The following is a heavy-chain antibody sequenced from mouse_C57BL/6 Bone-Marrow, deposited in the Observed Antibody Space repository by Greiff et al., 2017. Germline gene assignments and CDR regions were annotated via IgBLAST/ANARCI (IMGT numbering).Heavy chain of an antibody. CDR3: ARKEEIYYYGTGAMDY. V-gene: IGHV1-69*01. CDR1: GYTFTSYW. Sequence: VQLQQPGAELVMPGASVKLSCKASGYTFTSYWMHWVKQRPGQGLEWIGEIDPSDSYTNYNQKFKGKSTLTVHKSSSTAYMQLSSLTSEDSAVYYCARKEEIYYYGTGAMDYWGQGTSVTVSS. D-gene: IGHD1-1*01. J-gene: IGHJ4*01. CDR2: IDPSDSYT.